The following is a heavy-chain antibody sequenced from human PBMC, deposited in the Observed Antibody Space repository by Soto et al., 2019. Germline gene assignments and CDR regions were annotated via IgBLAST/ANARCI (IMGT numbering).Heavy chain of an antibody. CDR2: ISFHGRYK. CDR1: GFNFSNYA. Sequence: GGSLRLSCAASGFNFSNYAMHWVRQAQGRGLEWVAVISFHGRYKYYGVSVKGRFTISRDNSKNTLYLQMSRLMPEDTAIYYCARYRGLWGSGHNVNLEYWGQGSPVTVSS. V-gene: IGHV3-30*03. J-gene: IGHJ4*02. CDR3: ARYRGLWGSGHNVNLEY. D-gene: IGHD7-27*01.